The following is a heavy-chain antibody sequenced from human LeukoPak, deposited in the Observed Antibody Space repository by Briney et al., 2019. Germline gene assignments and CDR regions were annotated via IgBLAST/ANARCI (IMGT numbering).Heavy chain of an antibody. CDR3: ARDLPYYDYVWGSYRYTDYFDY. CDR1: GFTFSSYW. Sequence: GGSLRLSCAATGFTFSSYWMHSVRQALGKGLVWVSRINSDGSSTSYADSVKGRFTISRDNAKNTLYLQMNSLRAEHTAVYYCARDLPYYDYVWGSYRYTDYFDYWGQGTLVTVSS. D-gene: IGHD3-16*02. V-gene: IGHV3-74*01. CDR2: INSDGSST. J-gene: IGHJ4*02.